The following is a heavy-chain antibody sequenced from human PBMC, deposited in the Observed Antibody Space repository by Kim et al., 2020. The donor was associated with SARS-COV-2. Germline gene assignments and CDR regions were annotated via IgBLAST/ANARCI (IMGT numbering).Heavy chain of an antibody. CDR2: IRSSGDST. J-gene: IGHJ2*01. V-gene: IGHV3-23*01. Sequence: GGSLRLSCAASGFTFSSYAMSWVRQAPGKGLEWVSGIRSSGDSTYYADSVKGRFSISRDNSKNTLYLQMNSLRAEDTAVYYCAKRGYYSDSIGPNYWYFDLWGRGTLVTVSS. CDR3: AKRGYYSDSIGPNYWYFDL. D-gene: IGHD3-22*01. CDR1: GFTFSSYA.